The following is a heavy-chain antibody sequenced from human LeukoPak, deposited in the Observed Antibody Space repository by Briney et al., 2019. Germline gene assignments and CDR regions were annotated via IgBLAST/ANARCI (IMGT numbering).Heavy chain of an antibody. V-gene: IGHV4-34*01. CDR1: GGSFSGYY. J-gene: IGHJ4*02. CDR2: INHSGST. CDR3: ARGFRGASK. Sequence: SETLSLTCAVYGGSFSGYYWSWIRQPPGKGLEWIGEINHSGSTNYNPSLKSRVTISVDTSKNQFSLKLSSVTAADTAVYYCARGFRGASKWGQGTLVTVSS. D-gene: IGHD1-26*01.